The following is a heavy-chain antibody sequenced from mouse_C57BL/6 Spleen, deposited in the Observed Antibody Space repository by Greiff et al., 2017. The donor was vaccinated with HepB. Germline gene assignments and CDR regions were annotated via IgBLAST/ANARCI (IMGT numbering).Heavy chain of an antibody. D-gene: IGHD1-1*01. CDR1: GFTFSDYG. V-gene: IGHV5-17*01. Sequence: EVQLVESGGGLVKPGGSLKLSCAASGFTFSDYGMHWVRQAPEKGLEWVAYISSGSSTIYYADTVKGRFTISRDNAKNTLFLQMTSLRSEDTAMYYCARSDYYGSSWFDYWGQGTTRTVSS. CDR2: ISSGSSTI. J-gene: IGHJ2*01. CDR3: ARSDYYGSSWFDY.